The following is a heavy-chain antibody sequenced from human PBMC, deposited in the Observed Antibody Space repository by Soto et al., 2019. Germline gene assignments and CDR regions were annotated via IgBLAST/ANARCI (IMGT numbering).Heavy chain of an antibody. CDR3: ARGLGPTVTHGWFDP. D-gene: IGHD4-17*01. CDR1: GGTFSSYA. V-gene: IGHV1-69*06. CDR2: IIPIFGTA. J-gene: IGHJ5*02. Sequence: SVKVSCKASGGTFSSYAISWVRQAPGQGLERMGGIIPIFGTANYAQKFQGRVTITADKSTSTAYMELSSLRSEDTAVYYCARGLGPTVTHGWFDPWGQGTLVTVSS.